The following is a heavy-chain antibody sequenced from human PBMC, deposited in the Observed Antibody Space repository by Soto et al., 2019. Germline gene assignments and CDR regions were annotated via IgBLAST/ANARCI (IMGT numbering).Heavy chain of an antibody. D-gene: IGHD3-22*01. V-gene: IGHV3-33*08. CDR2: IRYDGSQA. CDR3: ARYYDYSGGTSGGMDV. Sequence: GGSLRLSCAAAGFTFSNACMHWVRQATGKGLEWVSVIRYDGSQALYADSVKGRFTISRDTSKNILYLQMNSLRAEDTAVYYCARYYDYSGGTSGGMDVWGQGTTVTVSS. J-gene: IGHJ6*02. CDR1: GFTFSNAC.